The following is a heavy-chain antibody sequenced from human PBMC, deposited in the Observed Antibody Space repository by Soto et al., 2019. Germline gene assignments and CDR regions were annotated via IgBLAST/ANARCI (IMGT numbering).Heavy chain of an antibody. J-gene: IGHJ4*02. D-gene: IGHD6-19*01. CDR2: ISAYNGNT. V-gene: IGHV1-18*01. CDR3: AREGMWYSSGWYPDY. Sequence: ASVKVSCKASGYTFTSYGISWVRQAPGQGLEWMGWISAYNGNTNYAQKLQGRVTMTTDTSTSTAYMELRSLRSDDTAVYYCAREGMWYSSGWYPDYWGQGTLVTVSS. CDR1: GYTFTSYG.